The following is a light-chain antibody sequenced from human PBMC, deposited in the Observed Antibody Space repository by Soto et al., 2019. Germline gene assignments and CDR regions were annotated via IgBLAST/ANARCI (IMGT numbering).Light chain of an antibody. CDR1: QSVSIN. J-gene: IGKJ5*01. CDR2: YAS. V-gene: IGKV3-15*01. Sequence: EIVRTQSPAALSVSPGARATISCRASQSVSINLAWYQQKPGQAPRLLIHYASTRATGIPARFSGSGSGTEFTLNIRSLQSEDFAVYFCKQYNNWPITFGQGTRLEIK. CDR3: KQYNNWPIT.